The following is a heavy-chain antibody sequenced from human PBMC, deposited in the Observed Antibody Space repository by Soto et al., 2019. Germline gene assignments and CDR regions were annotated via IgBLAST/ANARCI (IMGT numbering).Heavy chain of an antibody. CDR2: ISAYNGNT. Sequence: GASVKVSCKASGYTFTSYGISWVRQAPGQGLEWMGWISAYNGNTNYAQKLQGRVTMTTDTSTSTAYMELRSLRSDDTAVYYCARGGPTFCVPPPNVGDYGSGSYCVERPYYYYGMDVWGQGTTVTVSS. D-gene: IGHD3-10*01. CDR1: GYTFTSYG. J-gene: IGHJ6*02. V-gene: IGHV1-18*01. CDR3: ARGGPTFCVPPPNVGDYGSGSYCVERPYYYYGMDV.